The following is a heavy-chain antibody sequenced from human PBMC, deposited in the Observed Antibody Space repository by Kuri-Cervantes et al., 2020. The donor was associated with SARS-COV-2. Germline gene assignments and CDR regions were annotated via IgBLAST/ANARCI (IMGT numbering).Heavy chain of an antibody. V-gene: IGHV3-66*01. CDR1: GFTVTSDY. CDR2: IYSGGTT. J-gene: IGHJ2*01. D-gene: IGHD3-16*01. CDR3: ARARLGDWYFDL. Sequence: GESLKISCAAPGFTVTSDYMTWVRQAPGKGLEWVSIIYSGGTTYYGDSVKGRFTMSRDTSKSTVYLQMDSLRADDTAVYYCARARLGDWYFDLWGRGTMVTVSS.